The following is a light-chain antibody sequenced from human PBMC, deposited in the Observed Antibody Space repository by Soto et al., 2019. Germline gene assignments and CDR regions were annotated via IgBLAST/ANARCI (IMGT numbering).Light chain of an antibody. J-gene: IGKJ1*01. CDR3: QQYGSSPLWT. Sequence: EIVLTQSPGTLSLSPGEMASLSCRASQSVSSSYLAWYQQKPGQAPRLLIYGASSRATGIPDRFSGSGSGTDFTLTISRLETEDFAVYYCQQYGSSPLWTFGHGTKVDIK. V-gene: IGKV3-20*01. CDR1: QSVSSSY. CDR2: GAS.